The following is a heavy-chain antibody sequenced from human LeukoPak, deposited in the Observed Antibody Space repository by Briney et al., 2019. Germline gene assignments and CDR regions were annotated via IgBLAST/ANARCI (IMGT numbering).Heavy chain of an antibody. J-gene: IGHJ5*02. V-gene: IGHV4-59*01. D-gene: IGHD3-22*01. CDR1: GASISSYY. CDR2: ICYSGST. Sequence: SETLSLTCTVSGASISSYYWSWIRQPPGKGLEWIGYICYSGSTNYNPSLKSRFTISVDTSKNQFSLRLSSVTAADTAVYYCARHRYYYDSSGYYYQPWGQGTLVTVSS. CDR3: ARHRYYYDSSGYYYQP.